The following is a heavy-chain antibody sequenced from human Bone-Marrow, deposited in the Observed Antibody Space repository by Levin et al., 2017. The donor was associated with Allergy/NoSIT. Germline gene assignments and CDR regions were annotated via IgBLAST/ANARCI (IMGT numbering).Heavy chain of an antibody. D-gene: IGHD2-21*02. V-gene: IGHV3-30*04. Sequence: RSGGSLRLSCAASGFTISSYALHWVRQVPGKGLEWVADINSDSSNENHADSVKGRFSISRDNSKKTLFLQMNSLRVEDTAIYYCARGTAGGFWGVGYWGQGTLVTVSS. CDR3: ARGTAGGFWGVGY. CDR1: GFTISSYA. CDR2: INSDSSNE. J-gene: IGHJ4*02.